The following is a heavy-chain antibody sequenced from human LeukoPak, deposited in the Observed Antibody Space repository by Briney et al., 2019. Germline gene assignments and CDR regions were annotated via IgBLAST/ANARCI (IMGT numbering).Heavy chain of an antibody. V-gene: IGHV3-30*02. CDR1: GFTFSSYG. CDR3: AKDGEDYGDYEGY. CDR2: IRYDGSNK. J-gene: IGHJ4*02. Sequence: GGSLRLSCAASGFTFSSYGMHWVRQAPGKGLDWVAFIRYDGSNKYYADSVKGRFTISRDNSKNTLYLQMNSLRAEDTAVYYCAKDGEDYGDYEGYWGQGTLVTVSS. D-gene: IGHD4-17*01.